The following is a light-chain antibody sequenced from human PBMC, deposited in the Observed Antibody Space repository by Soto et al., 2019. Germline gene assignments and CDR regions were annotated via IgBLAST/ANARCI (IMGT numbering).Light chain of an antibody. CDR1: QSISSW. CDR3: QLYNSFTWT. CDR2: KAS. V-gene: IGKV1-5*03. J-gene: IGKJ1*01. Sequence: DIQMTQSPSTLSASVGDRVTITCRASQSISSWLAWFQQKPGKAPKLLIYKASSLESGVPSRFSSSGSGTEFTLTISSLQSDDLSTYSCQLYNSFTWTFGQGTKVDIK.